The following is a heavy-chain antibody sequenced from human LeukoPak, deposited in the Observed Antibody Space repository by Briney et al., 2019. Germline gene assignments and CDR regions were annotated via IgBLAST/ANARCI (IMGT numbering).Heavy chain of an antibody. D-gene: IGHD6-6*01. V-gene: IGHV1-46*01. CDR3: ARDGGGQLVRNWFDP. J-gene: IGHJ5*02. Sequence: ASVKVSCKASGYTFTSYYMHWVRQAPGQGLEWMGIINPSGGSTSYAQKFQGRVTMTRDTSTSTVYMELSSLRSEDTAVYYCARDGGGQLVRNWFDPWGQGTLVTASS. CDR2: INPSGGST. CDR1: GYTFTSYY.